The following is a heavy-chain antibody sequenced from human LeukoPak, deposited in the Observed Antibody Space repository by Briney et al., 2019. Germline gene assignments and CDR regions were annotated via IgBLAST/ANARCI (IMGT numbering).Heavy chain of an antibody. V-gene: IGHV3-21*01. J-gene: IGHJ4*02. CDR3: ARDLSGNWENYFDY. Sequence: PGGSLRLSCAASGFTFSSYSMNWVRQAPGKGLEWVSSISSSSRYIKYAESVKGRFTISRDDAKNSLYLQMNSLRAEDTAVYSCARDLSGNWENYFDYWGQGTLVTVSS. CDR2: ISSSSRYI. D-gene: IGHD1-1*01. CDR1: GFTFSSYS.